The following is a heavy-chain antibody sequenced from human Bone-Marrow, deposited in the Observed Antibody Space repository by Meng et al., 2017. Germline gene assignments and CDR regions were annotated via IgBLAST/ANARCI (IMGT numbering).Heavy chain of an antibody. V-gene: IGHV3-21*01. Sequence: VQLVESGVGVVQPGRSLRLSWAASGFTFSSYGMHWVRQAPGKGLGWVSSISSSSSYIYYADSVKGRFTISRDNSKNTMNLQMNSLRAEDTAVYYCARDLGGTNYPFDYWGQGILVTVSS. D-gene: IGHD4/OR15-4a*01. CDR1: GFTFSSYG. CDR2: ISSSSSYI. J-gene: IGHJ4*02. CDR3: ARDLGGTNYPFDY.